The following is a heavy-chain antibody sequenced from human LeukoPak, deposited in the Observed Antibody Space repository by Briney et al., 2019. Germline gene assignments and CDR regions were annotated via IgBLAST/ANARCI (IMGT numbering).Heavy chain of an antibody. D-gene: IGHD1-1*01. Sequence: GGSLRLSRTASGFTFSRYGMHWVRQAPGKGLEWVAVIWYDESNKDYADSVQGRFAISRDNSKNTLYLQMNSLRAEDTAVYYCATNRIGTTGQSFDYWGQGSLVTVSS. CDR1: GFTFSRYG. CDR3: ATNRIGTTGQSFDY. J-gene: IGHJ4*02. V-gene: IGHV3-33*01. CDR2: IWYDESNK.